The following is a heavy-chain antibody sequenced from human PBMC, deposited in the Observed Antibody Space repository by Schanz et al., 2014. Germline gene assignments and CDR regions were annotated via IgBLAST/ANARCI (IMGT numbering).Heavy chain of an antibody. D-gene: IGHD5-18*01. V-gene: IGHV3-23*04. Sequence: VQLVDSGGGLVKPGGSLRLSCTASGFPFSSFAMTWVRQAPGKGLEWVSAISGSGGSTYYADSVKGRFTISRDNSKNTLYLQMNSLRAEDTAVYYCAKDAENTAMITDYFDYWGQGTLVTVSS. CDR3: AKDAENTAMITDYFDY. CDR1: GFPFSSFA. CDR2: ISGSGGST. J-gene: IGHJ4*02.